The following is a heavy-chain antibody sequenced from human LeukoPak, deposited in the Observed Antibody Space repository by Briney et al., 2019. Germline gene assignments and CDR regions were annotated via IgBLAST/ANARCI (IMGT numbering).Heavy chain of an antibody. J-gene: IGHJ4*02. V-gene: IGHV3-48*01. CDR2: ISTSGSPI. CDR1: GFTFSAYT. Sequence: TGGSLRLSCAASGFTFSAYTMKWVCQAPGKGLEWISYISTSGSPIYYADSVKGRFTISRDNAKYSVYLQMNSLRAEDTAMYYCARGWSDDYWGQGTLVTVSS. D-gene: IGHD1-1*01. CDR3: ARGWSDDY.